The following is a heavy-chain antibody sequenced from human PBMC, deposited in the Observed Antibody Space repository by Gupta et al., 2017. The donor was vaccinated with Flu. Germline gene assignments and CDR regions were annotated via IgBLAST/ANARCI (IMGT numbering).Heavy chain of an antibody. CDR2: ISSSSSYI. Sequence: EVQLVESGGGLVKPGGSLRLSCAASGFTFSSYSMNWVRQAPGKGLEWVSSISSSSSYIYYADSVKGRFTISRDNAKNSLYLQMNSLRAEDTAVYYCARGGLDFYHYDSSGPYGMDVWGQGTTVTVSS. J-gene: IGHJ6*02. CDR1: GFTFSSYS. V-gene: IGHV3-21*01. CDR3: ARGGLDFYHYDSSGPYGMDV. D-gene: IGHD3-22*01.